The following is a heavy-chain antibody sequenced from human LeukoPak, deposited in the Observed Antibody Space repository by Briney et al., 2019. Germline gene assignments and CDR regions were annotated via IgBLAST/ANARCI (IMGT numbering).Heavy chain of an antibody. CDR3: ARSYGDFIFDY. Sequence: SETLSLTCTVSGGPISSSSYYWGWIRQPPGKGLEWIGSIYYSGSTYYNPSLKSRVTISVDTSKNQFSLKLSSVTAADTAVYYCARSYGDFIFDYWGQGTLVTVSS. J-gene: IGHJ4*02. D-gene: IGHD4-17*01. V-gene: IGHV4-39*01. CDR1: GGPISSSSYY. CDR2: IYYSGST.